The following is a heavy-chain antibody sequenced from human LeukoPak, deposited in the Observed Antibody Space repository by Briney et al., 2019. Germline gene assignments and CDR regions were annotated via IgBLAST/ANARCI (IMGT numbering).Heavy chain of an antibody. V-gene: IGHV3-21*01. J-gene: IGHJ4*02. CDR3: ARGTDSSSWSRDLDY. CDR1: GFTFSNYS. D-gene: IGHD6-13*01. Sequence: GGSLRLSCAASGFTFSNYSMNWVRQAPGKGLEWVSSISSSSSYIYYADSLKGRFTISRDNARNSLYLQMNSLRAGDTAVYFCARGTDSSSWSRDLDYWGQGTLVTVSS. CDR2: ISSSSSYI.